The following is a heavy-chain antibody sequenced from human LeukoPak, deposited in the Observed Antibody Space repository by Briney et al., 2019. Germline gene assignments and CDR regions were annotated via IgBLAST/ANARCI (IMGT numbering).Heavy chain of an antibody. J-gene: IGHJ5*02. V-gene: IGHV1-18*01. Sequence: GASVKVSCKASGYTFTSYGISWVRQAPGQGLEWMGWISAYNGNTNYAQKLQGRVTMTTDTSTSTAYMELRSLRSDDTAVYYCARVAGITMVRGVKGWFDPWDQGTLVTVSS. CDR2: ISAYNGNT. CDR1: GYTFTSYG. CDR3: ARVAGITMVRGVKGWFDP. D-gene: IGHD3-10*01.